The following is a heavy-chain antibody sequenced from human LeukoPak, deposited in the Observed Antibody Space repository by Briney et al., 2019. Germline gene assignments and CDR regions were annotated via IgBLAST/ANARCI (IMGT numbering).Heavy chain of an antibody. Sequence: GGSLRLSCAASGFIVCSNYMSWVRQAPGKGLEWVSVIYSGGSTYYADTVKGRFTISRDNSKNPLYLQMNSLRAEDTAVYYCAFFSKYSGSYGFDNWGQGTLVTVSS. V-gene: IGHV3-53*01. CDR2: IYSGGST. D-gene: IGHD1-26*01. J-gene: IGHJ4*02. CDR1: GFIVCSNY. CDR3: AFFSKYSGSYGFDN.